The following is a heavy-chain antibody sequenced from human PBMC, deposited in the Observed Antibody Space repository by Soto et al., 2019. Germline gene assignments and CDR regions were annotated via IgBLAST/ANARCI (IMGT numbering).Heavy chain of an antibody. CDR3: ARSFITIFEEEGPNWFDP. J-gene: IGHJ5*02. D-gene: IGHD3-3*01. CDR2: IYYSGST. V-gene: IGHV4-31*03. Sequence: LSLTCTVSGGSISSGGYYWSWIRQHPGKGLEWIGYIYYSGSTYYNPSLKSRVTISVDTSKNQFSLKLSSVTAAVTAVYYFARSFITIFEEEGPNWFDPWGQGTLVTVSS. CDR1: GGSISSGGYY.